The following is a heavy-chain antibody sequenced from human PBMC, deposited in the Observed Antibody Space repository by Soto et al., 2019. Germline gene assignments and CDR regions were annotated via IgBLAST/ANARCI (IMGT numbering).Heavy chain of an antibody. CDR3: AKDRAGYSRQIDY. J-gene: IGHJ4*02. CDR1: GFTFNNYA. Sequence: EVRLLESGGGLVQPGGSLRLSCATSGFTFNNYAMSWVRQAPGKGLEWVSAISGSGSSTYYADSVKGRFTISRDNSKNTLTLQMNSLRAEDTAVYYCAKDRAGYSRQIDYWGQGTLVTVSS. V-gene: IGHV3-23*01. D-gene: IGHD6-13*01. CDR2: ISGSGSST.